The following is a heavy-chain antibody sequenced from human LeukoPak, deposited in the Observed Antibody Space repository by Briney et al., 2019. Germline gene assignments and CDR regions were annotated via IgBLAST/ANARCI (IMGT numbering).Heavy chain of an antibody. CDR2: IYYSGST. D-gene: IGHD3-10*01. CDR1: GGSISIYY. J-gene: IGHJ5*02. Sequence: PSETLSLTCTVSGGSISIYYWSWIRQPPGKGLEWIGYIYYSGSTYYNPSLKSRVTISVDTSKNQFSLKLSSVTAADTAVYYCARDRRVRGDNYNWFDPWGQGTLVTVSS. V-gene: IGHV4-59*12. CDR3: ARDRRVRGDNYNWFDP.